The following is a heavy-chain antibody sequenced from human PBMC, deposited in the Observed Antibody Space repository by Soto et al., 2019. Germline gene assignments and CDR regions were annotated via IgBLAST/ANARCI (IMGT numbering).Heavy chain of an antibody. CDR1: GGSISSYY. CDR2: IYYSGST. D-gene: IGHD2-15*01. J-gene: IGHJ3*02. CDR3: ARRKGFCSGGSCLVSAFDI. Sequence: SETLSLTCTVSGGSISSYYWSWIRQPPGKGLEWIGYIYYSGSTNYNPSLKSRVTISVDTSKNQFSLKLSSVTAADTAVYYCARRKGFCSGGSCLVSAFDIWGQGTMVTVSS. V-gene: IGHV4-59*08.